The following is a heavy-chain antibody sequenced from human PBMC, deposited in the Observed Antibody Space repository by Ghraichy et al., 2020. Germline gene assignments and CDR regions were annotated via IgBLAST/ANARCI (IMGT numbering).Heavy chain of an antibody. V-gene: IGHV4-39*01. D-gene: IGHD3-9*01. CDR1: GGSISSSSYY. CDR3: ATRGILTGYTQPPSPHFDY. Sequence: SQTLSLTCTVSGGSISSSSYYWGWIRQPPGKGLEWIGSIYYSGSTYYNPSLKSRVTISVDTSKNQFSLKLSSVTAADTAVYYCATRGILTGYTQPPSPHFDYWGQGTLVTVSS. CDR2: IYYSGST. J-gene: IGHJ4*02.